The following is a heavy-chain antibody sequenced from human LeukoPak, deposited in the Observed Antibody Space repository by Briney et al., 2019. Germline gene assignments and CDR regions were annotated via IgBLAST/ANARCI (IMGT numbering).Heavy chain of an antibody. CDR2: ISWDGGST. Sequence: GGSLRLSCAASGFTFDDYAMHWVRQAPGKGLEWVSLISWDGGSTYYADSVKGRFTISRDSSKNSLYLQMKSLRAEDTALYYCAKDIRDGYNPYFDYWGQGTLVTVSS. J-gene: IGHJ4*02. CDR1: GFTFDDYA. V-gene: IGHV3-43D*03. D-gene: IGHD5-24*01. CDR3: AKDIRDGYNPYFDY.